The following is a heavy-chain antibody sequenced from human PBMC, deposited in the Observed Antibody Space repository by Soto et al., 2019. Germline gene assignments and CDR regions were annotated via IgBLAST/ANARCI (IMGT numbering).Heavy chain of an antibody. CDR1: GFTFSSYA. CDR3: AKGYSDSSWSHLDF. V-gene: IGHV3-23*01. D-gene: IGHD6-13*01. CDR2: LNGRATEK. J-gene: IGHJ4*02. Sequence: GGSLRLSCVISGFTFSSYAMTWVRQAPGKGLEWVSTLNGRATEKYHADSVRGRFTISRDNSKSTLYLQMNSLRAEDSAIYYCAKGYSDSSWSHLDFWGQGTLVTVSS.